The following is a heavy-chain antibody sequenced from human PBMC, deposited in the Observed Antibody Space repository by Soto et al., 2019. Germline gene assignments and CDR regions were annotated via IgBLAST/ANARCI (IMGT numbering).Heavy chain of an antibody. V-gene: IGHV1-69*06. J-gene: IGHJ6*02. CDR3: ATLSKGTYYYYGMDV. CDR1: GGTFSRYS. CDR2: IIPIFGTA. Sequence: SVKVSCKASGGTFSRYSISWVRQAPGQGLEWMGGIIPIFGTANYAQKFQGRVTITADKSTSTAYMELSSLRSEDTAVYYCATLSKGTYYYYGMDVWGQGTTVTVSS.